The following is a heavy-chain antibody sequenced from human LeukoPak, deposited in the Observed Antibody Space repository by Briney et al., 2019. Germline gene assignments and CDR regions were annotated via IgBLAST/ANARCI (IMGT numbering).Heavy chain of an antibody. V-gene: IGHV3-7*01. CDR1: GFTFSSYG. Sequence: GGSLRLSCAASGFTFSSYGMHWVRQAPGKGLEWVANIKQDGSEKYYVDSVKGRFTISRDNAKNSLYLQMNSLRAEDTAVYYCARDKDTASPLPAFDIWGQGTMVTVSS. CDR2: IKQDGSEK. CDR3: ARDKDTASPLPAFDI. D-gene: IGHD5-18*01. J-gene: IGHJ3*02.